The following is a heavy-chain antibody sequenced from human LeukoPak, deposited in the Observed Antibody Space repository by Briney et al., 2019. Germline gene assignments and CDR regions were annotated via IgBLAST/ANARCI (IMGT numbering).Heavy chain of an antibody. V-gene: IGHV3-66*01. CDR3: ARDLFSGSSTPFDY. CDR1: GFTVSSNY. Sequence: GGSLRLSCAASGFTVSSNYMSWVRQAPGKGLEWVSVIYSGGSTYYADSVKGRFTISRDNSKNTLYLQMNSLRAEDTAVYYCARDLFSGSSTPFDYWGQGTLVTVSS. D-gene: IGHD1-26*01. CDR2: IYSGGST. J-gene: IGHJ4*02.